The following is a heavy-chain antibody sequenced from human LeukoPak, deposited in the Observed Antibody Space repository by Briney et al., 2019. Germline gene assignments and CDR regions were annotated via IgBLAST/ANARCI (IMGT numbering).Heavy chain of an antibody. D-gene: IGHD1-14*01. V-gene: IGHV3-7*01. CDR3: TRDRSRAEDD. J-gene: IGHJ4*02. CDR2: INQGGSDK. CDR1: GCTFSGHW. Sequence: PGGSLRLSCAASGCTFSGHWMSWVRQAPGKGLEWVANINQGGSDKYYVDSVKGRFTISRDNANNLLYLQMNSLRGEDTAVHYCTRDRSRAEDDWGQGTLVTVSS.